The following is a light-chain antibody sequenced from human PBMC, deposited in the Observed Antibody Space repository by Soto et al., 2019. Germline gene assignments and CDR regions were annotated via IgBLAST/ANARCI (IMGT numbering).Light chain of an antibody. CDR3: SSYAGRNNLL. V-gene: IGLV2-8*01. J-gene: IGLJ2*01. Sequence: QSALTQPPSASGSPGQSVTISCTGTSSDVGGYNYVSWYQHQPGKAPKLMIYEVNKRPSGVPDRFSGSKSGNTASLTVSGLQPEDEADYYCSSYAGRNNLLFGGGTKLTVL. CDR1: SSDVGGYNY. CDR2: EVN.